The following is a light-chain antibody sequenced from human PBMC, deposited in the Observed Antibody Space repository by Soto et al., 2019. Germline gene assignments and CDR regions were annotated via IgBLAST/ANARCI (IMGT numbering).Light chain of an antibody. J-gene: IGKJ1*01. Sequence: DIQMTQSPSSLSASVGDRVTITFQAMQDIKNYLNWYQQKSGKAPKILIYDASDLETGVPSRFSGSGSGTEFTLTISSLQPDDFATSYCQHYNSYSEAFGQGTKVDIK. CDR3: QHYNSYSEA. CDR2: DAS. CDR1: QDIKNY. V-gene: IGKV1-33*01.